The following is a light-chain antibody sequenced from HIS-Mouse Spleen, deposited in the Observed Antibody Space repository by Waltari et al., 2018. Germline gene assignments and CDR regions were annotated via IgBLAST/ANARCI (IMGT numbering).Light chain of an antibody. CDR3: QQRSNWPHT. Sequence: ELVLTQSPATLSLSPGQRPTLSCRASQSVSSYLAWYQQTPGQAPRLLIYDASNRATGIPARFSGSGSGTDFTLTISSLGPEDFAVYYCQQRSNWPHTFGQGTKLEIK. V-gene: IGKV3-11*01. CDR1: QSVSSY. J-gene: IGKJ2*01. CDR2: DAS.